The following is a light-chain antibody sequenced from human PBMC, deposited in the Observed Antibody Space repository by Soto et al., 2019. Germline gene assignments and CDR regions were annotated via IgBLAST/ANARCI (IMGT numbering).Light chain of an antibody. CDR3: QQSYSTPH. J-gene: IGKJ3*01. V-gene: IGKV1-39*01. Sequence: DIQVEQSPSSLSASVGDRVTIACRASQSISSYLNWYQQKPGKAPKLLIYAASSLQSGVPSRFSGSGSGTDFTLTISSLQPEDFATYYCQQSYSTPHFGPGTKVDIK. CDR1: QSISSY. CDR2: AAS.